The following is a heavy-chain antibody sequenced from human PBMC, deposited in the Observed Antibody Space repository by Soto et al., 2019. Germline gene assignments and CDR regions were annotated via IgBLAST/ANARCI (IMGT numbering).Heavy chain of an antibody. Sequence: ASVKVSCKASGYTFTGYYMHWVRQAPGQGLEWMGWINPNSGGTNYAQKVQGWVTLTRDTSISTAYMELSRLRSDDTAVYYCARGGSSWSAEYYEHWGKGTLVTVSS. D-gene: IGHD6-13*01. V-gene: IGHV1-2*04. CDR3: ARGGSSWSAEYYEH. J-gene: IGHJ1*01. CDR2: INPNSGGT. CDR1: GYTFTGYY.